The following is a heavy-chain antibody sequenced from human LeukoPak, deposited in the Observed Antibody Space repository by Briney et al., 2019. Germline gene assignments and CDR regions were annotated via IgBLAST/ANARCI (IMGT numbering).Heavy chain of an antibody. CDR2: IYYSGST. V-gene: IGHV4-59*01. CDR3: ARYCSSTSCYWFDP. Sequence: SETLSLTCTLSGGSISGYDWSWIRQPPGKGLEWIGYIYYSGSTNYNPSPKSRVTISVDTSKNQFSLKLSSVTAADTAVYYCARYCSSTSCYWFDPWGQGTLVTVSS. D-gene: IGHD2-2*01. J-gene: IGHJ5*02. CDR1: GGSISGYD.